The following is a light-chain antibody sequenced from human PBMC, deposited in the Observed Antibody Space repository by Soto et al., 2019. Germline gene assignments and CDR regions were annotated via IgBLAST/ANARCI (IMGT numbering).Light chain of an antibody. CDR2: AAS. CDR3: QQNYSIPLT. J-gene: IGKJ4*01. CDR1: RSISSY. Sequence: DIQMPQSPSSLSASVGDRVTITCRASRSISSYLNWYQQKPGKAPKLLIYAASSLQSGVPSKFSGSGSGADFTLTISSLQPEDFATYYCQQNYSIPLTFGGGTKVEIK. V-gene: IGKV1-39*01.